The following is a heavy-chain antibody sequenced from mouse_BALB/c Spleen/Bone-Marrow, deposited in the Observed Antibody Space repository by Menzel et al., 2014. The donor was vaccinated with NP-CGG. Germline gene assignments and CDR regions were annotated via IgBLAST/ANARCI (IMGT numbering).Heavy chain of an antibody. J-gene: IGHJ4*01. D-gene: IGHD5-1*01. CDR1: GYTFTSYY. Sequence: VKLQESGAELVKPGASVKLSCKASGYTFTSYYMYWVKQRPGQGLEWIGEISPSNGGTNFNEKFKSRATLTVDKSSSTAYMQLSSLTSEDSAVYYCTRLPHWGQGTSVTVSS. V-gene: IGHV1S81*02. CDR3: TRLPH. CDR2: ISPSNGGT.